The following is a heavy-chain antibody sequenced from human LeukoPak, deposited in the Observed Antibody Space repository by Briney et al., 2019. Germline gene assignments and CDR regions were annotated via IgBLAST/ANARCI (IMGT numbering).Heavy chain of an antibody. CDR2: IYYSGST. CDR1: GGSISSYY. V-gene: IGHV4-59*01. Sequence: SETLSLTCTVSGGSISSYYWSWIRQPPGKGLEWIGYIYYSGSTNYNPSLKSRVTVSVDTSKNQFSLKLSSVTAADTAVYYCARVSDPSSGWYFDYWGQGTLVTVSS. D-gene: IGHD6-19*01. J-gene: IGHJ4*02. CDR3: ARVSDPSSGWYFDY.